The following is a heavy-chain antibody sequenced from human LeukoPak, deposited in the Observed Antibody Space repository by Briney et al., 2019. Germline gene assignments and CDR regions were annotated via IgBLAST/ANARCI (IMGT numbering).Heavy chain of an antibody. CDR2: MNPNSGNT. D-gene: IGHD3-22*01. J-gene: IGHJ4*02. Sequence: ASVKVSCKASGYTFTSYDINWERQATGQGLEWMGWMNPNSGNTGYAQKFQGRVTMTRNTSISTAYMELSSLRSEDMAVYYCARSYYYDSSGYYLDYWGQGTLVTVSS. V-gene: IGHV1-8*01. CDR3: ARSYYYDSSGYYLDY. CDR1: GYTFTSYD.